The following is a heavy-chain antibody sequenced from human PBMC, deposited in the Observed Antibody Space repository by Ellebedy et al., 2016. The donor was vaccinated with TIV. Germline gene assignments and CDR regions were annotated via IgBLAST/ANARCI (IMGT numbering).Heavy chain of an antibody. V-gene: IGHV3-11*06. J-gene: IGHJ6*02. CDR1: GFTFSDYY. CDR3: ASSKPHYQYYGMDV. D-gene: IGHD1-14*01. CDR2: ISSSSTYT. Sequence: GGSLRLSCAASGFTFSDYYMSWIRQAPGKGLEWVSYISSSSTYTNYADSVKGRFTISRDNAKNSLYLQMSSLRAEDTAAYYCASSKPHYQYYGMDVWGQGTTVTVSS.